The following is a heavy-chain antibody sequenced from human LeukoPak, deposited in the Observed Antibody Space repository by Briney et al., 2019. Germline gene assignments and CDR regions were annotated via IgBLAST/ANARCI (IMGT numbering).Heavy chain of an antibody. CDR3: ARPYYDSSGAYFDY. Sequence: ASVKVSCKASGCTFTSYGISWVRQAPGQGLEWMGWISTYNGNTNYAQKLQGRVTMTTDTSTSTAYMELRSLRSDDTAVYYCARPYYDSSGAYFDYWGQGTLVTVSS. CDR1: GCTFTSYG. V-gene: IGHV1-18*01. CDR2: ISTYNGNT. D-gene: IGHD3-22*01. J-gene: IGHJ4*02.